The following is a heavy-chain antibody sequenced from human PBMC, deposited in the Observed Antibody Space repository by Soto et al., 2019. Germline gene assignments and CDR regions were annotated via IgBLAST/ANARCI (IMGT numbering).Heavy chain of an antibody. V-gene: IGHV4-34*01. Sequence: PSEALSLTCAVYVGSFSGYYWSWIRQPPGKGLEWIGEINHSGSTNYNPSLKSRVTISVDTSKNQFSLKLSSVTAADTAVYYCARGYCSGGSCYRNLYYFDYWGQGTLVTVSS. CDR2: INHSGST. J-gene: IGHJ4*02. CDR1: VGSFSGYY. D-gene: IGHD2-15*01. CDR3: ARGYCSGGSCYRNLYYFDY.